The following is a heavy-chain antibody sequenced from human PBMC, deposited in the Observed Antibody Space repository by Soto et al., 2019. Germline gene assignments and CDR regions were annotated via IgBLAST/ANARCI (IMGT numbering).Heavy chain of an antibody. J-gene: IGHJ6*02. CDR1: GFTFSDYY. CDR3: ARQDGESLRDYHGLDV. V-gene: IGHV3-11*01. CDR2: TSVDGGDR. D-gene: IGHD3-10*01. Sequence: QVQLVESGGGLVKPGGSLTLSCVASGFTFSDYYMAWIRQTPGKGLEWVSYTSVDGGDRFYADSVKGRFTISRDNARQXPALQMTSIRDEDKAVYYCARQDGESLRDYHGLDVWGQGATVIVSS.